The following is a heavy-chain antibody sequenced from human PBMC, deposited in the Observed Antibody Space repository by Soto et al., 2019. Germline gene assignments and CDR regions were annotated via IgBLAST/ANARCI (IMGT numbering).Heavy chain of an antibody. D-gene: IGHD6-13*01. CDR3: ARVRSTAGYYYYGMDV. J-gene: IGHJ6*02. V-gene: IGHV4-4*07. CDR2: IYTSGST. CDR1: GGSISSYY. Sequence: SETLSLTCTVSGGSISSYYWSWIRQPAGKGLEWIGRIYTSGSTNYNPSLKSRVTMSVDTSKNQFSLKLSSVTAADTAVYYCARVRSTAGYYYYGMDVWGQGTTVTVSS.